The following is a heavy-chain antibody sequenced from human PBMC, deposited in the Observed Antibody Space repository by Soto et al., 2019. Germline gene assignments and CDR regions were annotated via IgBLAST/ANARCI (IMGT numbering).Heavy chain of an antibody. CDR2: IKTNTEGGTT. Sequence: EVQLVESGGGFIYPGGSLRLSCAASGLTISNAWMNWVRQAPGKGLEWVGRIKTNTEGGTTDYAAAVKGRFTVSRDDSKNTLYLQMNSLKIEDTAVYYCTTGSVEGVWDQGTTVTVSS. V-gene: IGHV3-15*07. D-gene: IGHD2-15*01. CDR3: TTGSVEGV. J-gene: IGHJ6*02. CDR1: GLTISNAW.